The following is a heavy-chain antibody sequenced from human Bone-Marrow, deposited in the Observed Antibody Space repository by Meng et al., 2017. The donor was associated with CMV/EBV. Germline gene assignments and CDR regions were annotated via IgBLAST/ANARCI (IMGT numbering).Heavy chain of an antibody. D-gene: IGHD2-2*01. CDR1: GFTLSNNW. J-gene: IGHJ6*02. Sequence: GESLKISCAASGFTLSNNWMHWVRQAPGKGLVWVSRIKSDGSSTSYADSVKGRFTISRDNAKNSLYLQMNSLRAEDTAVYYCARGCSSTSCYYYYYYGMDVWGQGTTVTVSS. CDR2: IKSDGSST. V-gene: IGHV3-74*01. CDR3: ARGCSSTSCYYYYYYGMDV.